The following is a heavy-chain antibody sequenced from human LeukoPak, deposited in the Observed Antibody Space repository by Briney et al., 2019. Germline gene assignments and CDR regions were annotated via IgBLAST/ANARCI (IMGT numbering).Heavy chain of an antibody. Sequence: GGSLRLSCAASGFTFSSYAMSWVRQAPGKGLEWVSAVSGSGGSTYYADSVKGRFSISRDISKNTLYLQMNSLRDEDTAVYFCVRDRDYAFDFWGQGTMVTVSS. CDR2: VSGSGGST. V-gene: IGHV3-23*01. CDR1: GFTFSSYA. J-gene: IGHJ3*01. CDR3: VRDRDYAFDF.